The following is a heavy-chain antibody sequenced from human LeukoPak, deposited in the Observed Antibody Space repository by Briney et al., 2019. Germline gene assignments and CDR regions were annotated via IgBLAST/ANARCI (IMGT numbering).Heavy chain of an antibody. V-gene: IGHV1-18*01. D-gene: IGHD3-10*01. CDR3: ARANGDYYGSGSYDY. Sequence: ASVKVSCKASGCTFTSYGISWVRQAPGQGLEWMGWISAYNGNTNYAQKLQGRVTMATDTSTSTAYMELRSLRSDDTAVYYCARANGDYYGSGSYDYWGQGTLVTVSS. J-gene: IGHJ4*02. CDR1: GCTFTSYG. CDR2: ISAYNGNT.